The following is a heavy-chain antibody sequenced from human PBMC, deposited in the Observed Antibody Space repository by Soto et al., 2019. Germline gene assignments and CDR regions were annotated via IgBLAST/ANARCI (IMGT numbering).Heavy chain of an antibody. V-gene: IGHV4-39*01. CDR2: IFYGGGTGVT. D-gene: IGHD4-17*01. J-gene: IGHJ4*02. CDR1: GDSFSTSNYY. Sequence: SETLSLTXTVSGDSFSTSNYYWGWIRQPPGKGLEWIGNIFYGGGTGVTYYNPSLKSRVIISVDTSKNQFSLKLRSITAADTAFYFCARRGGGDSLFDSWGQGKLVTVSS. CDR3: ARRGGGDSLFDS.